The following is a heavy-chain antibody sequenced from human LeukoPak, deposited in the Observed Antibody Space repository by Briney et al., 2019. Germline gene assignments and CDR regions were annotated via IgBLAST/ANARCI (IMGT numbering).Heavy chain of an antibody. CDR3: STDPRLLIY. Sequence: GGSLRLSCVISGFGFSDSYMTWIRQTPGKGLEWLAYISGSGSDMYYADSVKGRFTISRDNAKNSLYLQMNSLRPDDTALYYCSTDPRLLIYWGHGTLVTVSS. CDR2: ISGSGSDM. J-gene: IGHJ4*01. CDR1: GFGFSDSY. D-gene: IGHD2-8*01. V-gene: IGHV3-11*01.